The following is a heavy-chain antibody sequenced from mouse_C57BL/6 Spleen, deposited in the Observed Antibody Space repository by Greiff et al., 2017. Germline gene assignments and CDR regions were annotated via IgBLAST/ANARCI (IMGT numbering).Heavy chain of an antibody. Sequence: EVKLMESGGGLVQPKGSLKLSCAASGFSFNTYAMNWVRQAPGKGLEWVARIRSKSNNYATYYADSVKDRFTISRDDSESMLYLQMNNLKTEDTAMYYCVRQRSNWFAYWGQGTLVTVSA. CDR3: VRQRSNWFAY. D-gene: IGHD2-5*01. CDR1: GFSFNTYA. J-gene: IGHJ3*01. CDR2: IRSKSNNYAT. V-gene: IGHV10-1*01.